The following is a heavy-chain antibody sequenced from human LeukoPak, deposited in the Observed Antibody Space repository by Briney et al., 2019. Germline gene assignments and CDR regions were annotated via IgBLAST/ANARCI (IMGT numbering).Heavy chain of an antibody. J-gene: IGHJ4*02. D-gene: IGHD6-13*01. CDR3: AKRGSPPQAAFDY. V-gene: IGHV3-9*01. Sequence: GRSLRLSCAASGFTFDDYAMHWVRQAPGKGLEWVSGISWNSGSIGYADSVKGRFTISRDNAKNSLYLQINSLRAEDTALYYCAKRGSPPQAAFDYWGQGTLVTVSS. CDR1: GFTFDDYA. CDR2: ISWNSGSI.